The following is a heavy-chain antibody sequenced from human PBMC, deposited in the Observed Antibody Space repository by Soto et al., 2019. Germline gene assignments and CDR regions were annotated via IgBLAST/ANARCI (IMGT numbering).Heavy chain of an antibody. CDR3: ARGGSFGFD. CDR1: GGSISNNY. V-gene: IGHV4-59*01. CDR2: IYYSGST. J-gene: IGHJ4*02. D-gene: IGHD3-3*01. Sequence: QVQLQESGPGLVKPSETLSLTCTVSGGSISNNYWSWIRQPPGGGLEWIGFIYYSGSTTYNPSLRSRVTISLDTSENQFSLKLTSVTAADTAVYYCARGGSFGFDWGQGALVTVSS.